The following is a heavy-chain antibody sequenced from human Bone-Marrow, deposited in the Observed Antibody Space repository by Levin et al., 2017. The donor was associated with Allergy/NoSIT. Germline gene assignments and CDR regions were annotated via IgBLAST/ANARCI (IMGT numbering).Heavy chain of an antibody. CDR2: INHSGST. Sequence: PSETLSLTCAVYGGSFSGYYWSWIRQPPGKGLEWIGEINHSGSTNYNPSLKSRVTISVDTSKNQFSLKLSSVTAADTAVYYCARGRLVLAGEGYFDYWGQGTLVTVSS. CDR3: ARGRLVLAGEGYFDY. CDR1: GGSFSGYY. D-gene: IGHD3-9*01. V-gene: IGHV4-34*01. J-gene: IGHJ4*02.